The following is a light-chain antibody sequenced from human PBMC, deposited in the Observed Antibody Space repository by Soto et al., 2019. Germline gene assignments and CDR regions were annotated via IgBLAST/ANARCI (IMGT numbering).Light chain of an antibody. J-gene: IGKJ1*01. Sequence: EIVLTPSPATLSLSPVERATLSCRASQSISSYLAWYQQKPGQAPRLLIYDASNRATDIPARFSGSGPGTDFTLTISSLEPEDFAVYYCQQRSNWPWTFGQGTKVDIK. V-gene: IGKV3-11*01. CDR3: QQRSNWPWT. CDR1: QSISSY. CDR2: DAS.